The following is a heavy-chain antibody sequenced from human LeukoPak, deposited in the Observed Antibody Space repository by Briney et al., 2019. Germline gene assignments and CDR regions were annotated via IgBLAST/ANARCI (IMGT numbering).Heavy chain of an antibody. CDR3: ARVHVARYYYYGMDV. CDR2: ISAYNGNT. CDR1: GYTFTSYG. D-gene: IGHD2-15*01. V-gene: IGHV1-18*01. Sequence: GASVKVSCKASGYTFTSYGISWVRQAPGQGLEWMGWISAYNGNTNYAQKLQGRVTMTTDTSTSTAYMELRSLRSDDTAVYYCARVHVARYYYYGMDVWGQGTTVTASS. J-gene: IGHJ6*02.